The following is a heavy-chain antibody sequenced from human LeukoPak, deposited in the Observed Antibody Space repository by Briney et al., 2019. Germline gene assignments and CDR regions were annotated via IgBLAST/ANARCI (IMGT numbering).Heavy chain of an antibody. CDR3: ARYTNREFDF. Sequence: SXTLSLTCTVSGGSISSYFWSWIRQPPGKGLQWIGYMYHSGSTYYNPSLKSRVTISIDTSKNQFSLKLTSVTAADTAVYYCARYTNREFDFWGQGTLVTVSS. CDR2: MYHSGST. J-gene: IGHJ4*02. V-gene: IGHV4-59*01. D-gene: IGHD2-2*02. CDR1: GGSISSYF.